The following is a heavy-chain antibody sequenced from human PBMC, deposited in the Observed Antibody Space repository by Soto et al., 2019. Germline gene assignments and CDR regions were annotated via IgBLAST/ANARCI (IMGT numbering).Heavy chain of an antibody. J-gene: IGHJ4*02. Sequence: QVQLVQSGAEVKKPGSSVKVSCKASGGTFSSYAISWVRQAPGQGLEWMGGIIPIFGTANYAQKFQGRVTITADKSTSTAYMELSSLRSEDTAVYYCARALRAKIVGATMEVQQYYFDYWGQGTLVTVSS. CDR1: GGTFSSYA. CDR3: ARALRAKIVGATMEVQQYYFDY. D-gene: IGHD1-26*01. CDR2: IIPIFGTA. V-gene: IGHV1-69*06.